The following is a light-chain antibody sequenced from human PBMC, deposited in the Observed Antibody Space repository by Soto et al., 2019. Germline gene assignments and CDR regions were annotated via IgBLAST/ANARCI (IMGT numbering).Light chain of an antibody. Sequence: EIVLTQSPGTLSLSPGERATLSCRASQSVSNSYLAWYQQKRGQAPRLLLYGTSSRATGIPDRFSGSGSGTDFTLTISRLEPEDCAVYFCQHYVPSPETWTFGQGTKVEIK. CDR3: QHYVPSPETWT. V-gene: IGKV3-20*01. J-gene: IGKJ1*01. CDR1: QSVSNSY. CDR2: GTS.